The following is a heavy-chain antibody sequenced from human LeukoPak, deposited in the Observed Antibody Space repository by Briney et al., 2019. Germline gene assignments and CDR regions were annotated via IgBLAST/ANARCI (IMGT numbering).Heavy chain of an antibody. CDR2: IYSGSTT. CDR1: GFTVSSNY. Sequence: GGSLRLSCAASGFTVSSNYMSWVRQAPGKGLEWVSVIYSGSTTYYADSVKGRFTISRVNSNNPLYLQMNSLRAEDTAVYYCARGPVTKFEIWGQGTILTVSS. CDR3: ARGPVTKFEI. V-gene: IGHV3-53*01. D-gene: IGHD4-17*01. J-gene: IGHJ3*02.